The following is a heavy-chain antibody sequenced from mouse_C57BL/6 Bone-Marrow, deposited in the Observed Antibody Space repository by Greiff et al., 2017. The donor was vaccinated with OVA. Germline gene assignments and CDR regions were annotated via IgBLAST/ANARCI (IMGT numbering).Heavy chain of an antibody. D-gene: IGHD1-1*01. V-gene: IGHV1-59*01. J-gene: IGHJ4*01. CDR3: AREGGRIESYAMDY. Sequence: QVQLQQPGAEPVRPGTSVKLSCKASGYTFTSYWMHWVKQRPGQGLEWIGVIDPSDSYTKYNQKFKGKATLTVDTSSSTAYMQLSSLTSEDSAVYYWAREGGRIESYAMDYWGQGPSVTVSS. CDR2: IDPSDSYT. CDR1: GYTFTSYW.